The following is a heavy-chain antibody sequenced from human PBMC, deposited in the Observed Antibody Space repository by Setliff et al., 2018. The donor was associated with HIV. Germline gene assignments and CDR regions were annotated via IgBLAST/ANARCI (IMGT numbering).Heavy chain of an antibody. CDR3: ARARGPEGYFDS. D-gene: IGHD3-10*01. Sequence: SETLSLTCTVSGGSINTGSYYWGWIRQPPGKGLESIGTIYYSGSTYYKSSLKSRLTISVDTSKNQFPLKMSSVTAADTAVYYCARARGPEGYFDSWGQGTLVTVSS. J-gene: IGHJ4*02. V-gene: IGHV4-39*06. CDR1: GGSINTGSYY. CDR2: IYYSGST.